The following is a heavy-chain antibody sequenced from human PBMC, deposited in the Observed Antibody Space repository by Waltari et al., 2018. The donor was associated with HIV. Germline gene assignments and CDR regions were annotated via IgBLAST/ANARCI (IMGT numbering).Heavy chain of an antibody. V-gene: IGHV3-7*01. CDR2: IKEDGSEK. J-gene: IGHJ6*02. D-gene: IGHD3-22*01. CDR3: ARDYYESSGYYSRESYYYGMDV. CDR1: GFTFSRYW. Sequence: EVQLVESGGGLVQPGGSLRLSCAASGFTFSRYWMSWVRQAPGKGLEGVANIKEDGSEKYYVDSVKGRFTISRDNAKNSLYLQMNSLRADDTAVYYCARDYYESSGYYSRESYYYGMDVWGQGTTVTVSS.